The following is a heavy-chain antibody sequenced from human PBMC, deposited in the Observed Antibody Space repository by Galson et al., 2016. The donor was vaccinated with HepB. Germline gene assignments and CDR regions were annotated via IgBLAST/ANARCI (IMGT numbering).Heavy chain of an antibody. CDR1: GYTFTSYY. D-gene: IGHD2-8*01. J-gene: IGHJ4*02. CDR2: INPSVGST. V-gene: IGHV1-46*01. CDR3: ARGGKGGYCTKGVCLSFAY. Sequence: SVKVSCKASGYTFTSYYMHWVRQAPGQGLEWMGIINPSVGSTSYAQKFQGRVTMTRDTSTSTVYMELRGLRSDDTAVYYCARGGKGGYCTKGVCLSFAYWGQGILVTVSS.